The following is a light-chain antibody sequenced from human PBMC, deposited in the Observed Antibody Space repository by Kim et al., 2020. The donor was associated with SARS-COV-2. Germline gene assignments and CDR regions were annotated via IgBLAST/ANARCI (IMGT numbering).Light chain of an antibody. Sequence: GQSVTISCTGTSSDVGFYNYVSWYQQHPGKAPKLMIYDVTMRPSGVPDRFSGSKSGNTASLTVSGLQAEDEADYYCSSYAGTNNLLFGGGTKLTVL. V-gene: IGLV2-8*01. J-gene: IGLJ3*02. CDR2: DVT. CDR1: SSDVGFYNY. CDR3: SSYAGTNNLL.